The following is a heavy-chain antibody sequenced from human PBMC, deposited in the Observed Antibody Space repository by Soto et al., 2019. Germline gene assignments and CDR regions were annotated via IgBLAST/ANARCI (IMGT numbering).Heavy chain of an antibody. CDR1: GGSISSGGYY. CDR3: ARDLLGYCSSTSCPGWFDP. Sequence: SETLSLTCTVSGGSISSGGYYWSWIRQHPGKGLEWIGYIYYSGSTYYDPSLKSRVTISVDTSKNQFSLKLSSVTAADTAVYYCARDLLGYCSSTSCPGWFDPWGQGTLVTVSS. D-gene: IGHD2-2*01. V-gene: IGHV4-31*03. J-gene: IGHJ5*02. CDR2: IYYSGST.